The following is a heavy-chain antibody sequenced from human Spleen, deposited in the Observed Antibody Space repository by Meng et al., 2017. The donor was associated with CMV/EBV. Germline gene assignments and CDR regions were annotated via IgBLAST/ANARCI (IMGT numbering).Heavy chain of an antibody. D-gene: IGHD7-27*01. CDR2: IYHSGST. CDR1: GGSISSSNL. J-gene: IGHJ4*02. CDR3: ARDGVTGAPGDY. Sequence: CAVSGGSISSSNLWTWVRQVPGKGLEWIGEIYHSGSTNYNPSLKSRVTISVDKFKNQFSLKLSSVTAADTAVYYCARDGVTGAPGDYWGQGTLVTVSS. V-gene: IGHV4-4*02.